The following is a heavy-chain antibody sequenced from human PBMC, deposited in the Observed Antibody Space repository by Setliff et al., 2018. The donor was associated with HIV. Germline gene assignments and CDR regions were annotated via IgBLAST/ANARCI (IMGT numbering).Heavy chain of an antibody. CDR2: INPNNGGT. CDR3: ARDYSDSSGYILFPGSPDY. Sequence: ASVKVSCKASGYTFTGKSMQWVRQAPGQGLEWMGWINPNNGGTNYAQKFQGRVTMTRDTSISTAYMGLSRLSTDDTAVYSCARDYSDSSGYILFPGSPDYWGQGTLVTVS. CDR1: GYTFTGKS. D-gene: IGHD3-22*01. J-gene: IGHJ4*02. V-gene: IGHV1-2*02.